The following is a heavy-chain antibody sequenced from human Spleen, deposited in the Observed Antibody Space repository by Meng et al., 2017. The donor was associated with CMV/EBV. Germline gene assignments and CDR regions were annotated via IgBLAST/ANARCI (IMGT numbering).Heavy chain of an antibody. Sequence: YGCAFTCYYWSWLRQPPGKGLEWIGEINHSGSTNYTPSLKSRVTISVDTSKNQFSLKLSSVTAADTAVYYCARGSPTYYYGSGSYSYWGQGTLVTVSS. CDR1: GCAFTCYY. D-gene: IGHD3-10*01. J-gene: IGHJ4*02. CDR3: ARGSPTYYYGSGSYSY. V-gene: IGHV4-34*01. CDR2: INHSGST.